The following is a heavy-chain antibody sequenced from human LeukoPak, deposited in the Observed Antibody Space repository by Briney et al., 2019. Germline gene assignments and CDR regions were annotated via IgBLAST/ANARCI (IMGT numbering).Heavy chain of an antibody. V-gene: IGHV4-61*02. CDR1: GGSISSGSYY. D-gene: IGHD1-26*01. CDR3: ATQSVGATTEGLFLVDY. J-gene: IGHJ4*02. CDR2: IYTSGST. Sequence: TSQTLSLTCTVSGGSISSGSYYWSWIRPPAGKGLEWIGRIYTSGSTNYNPSLKSRVTISVATSKNQFSLKLSSVTAADTAVYYCATQSVGATTEGLFLVDYWGQGTLVTVSS.